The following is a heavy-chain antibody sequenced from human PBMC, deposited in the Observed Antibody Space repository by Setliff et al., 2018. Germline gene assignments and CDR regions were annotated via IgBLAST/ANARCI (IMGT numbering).Heavy chain of an antibody. D-gene: IGHD3-10*01. CDR3: ARGYGSGSYYPY. CDR2: INHSGST. V-gene: IGHV4-34*01. Sequence: PSETLSLTCAAYGGSFSGYYWSWIRQPPGKGLEWIGKINHSGSTNYNPSLKSRVTISVDTSKNQFSLKLSSVTAADTAVYYCARGYGSGSYYPYWGQGTLVTVSS. CDR1: GGSFSGYY. J-gene: IGHJ4*02.